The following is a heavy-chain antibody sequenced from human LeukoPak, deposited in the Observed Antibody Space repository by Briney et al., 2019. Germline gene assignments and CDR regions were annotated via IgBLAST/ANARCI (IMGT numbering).Heavy chain of an antibody. V-gene: IGHV4-59*01. CDR1: GGSINTYY. D-gene: IGHD6-6*01. CDR3: VRESNYYGMDV. J-gene: IGHJ6*02. CDR2: IYNSGSI. Sequence: SETLSLTCTVSGGSINTYYWSWIRQPPGKGLEWIGYIYNSGSINYNPSLKSRVTISEDTSKNQFSLKMSSVTAADTAVYYCVRESNYYGMDVWGQGTTVTVSS.